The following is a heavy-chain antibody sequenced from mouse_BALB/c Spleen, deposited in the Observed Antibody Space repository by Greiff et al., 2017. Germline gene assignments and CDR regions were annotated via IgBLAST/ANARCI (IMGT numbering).Heavy chain of an antibody. CDR2: ISSGGGST. V-gene: IGHV5-12-1*01. D-gene: IGHD4-1*01. J-gene: IGHJ2*01. Sequence: EVQLVESGGGLVKPGGSLKLSCAASGFAFSSYDMSWVRQTPEKRLEWVAYISSGGGSTYYPDTVKGRFTISRDNAKNTLYLQMSSLKSEDTAMYYCARRTGAYYLDYWGQGTTLTVSS. CDR1: GFAFSSYD. CDR3: ARRTGAYYLDY.